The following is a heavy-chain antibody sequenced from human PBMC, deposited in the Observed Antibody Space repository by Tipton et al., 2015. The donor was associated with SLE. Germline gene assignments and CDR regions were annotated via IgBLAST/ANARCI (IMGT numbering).Heavy chain of an antibody. CDR2: INHSGNT. J-gene: IGHJ4*02. CDR3: ARGIVAAFYY. D-gene: IGHD2/OR15-2a*01. Sequence: TLSLTCTVSGASLSSFFWAWIRQPPGKGLEWIGEINHSGNTNFNPSLKSRISISVDTSKNQFSLKLSSVTAADTAVYYCARGIVAAFYYWGQGTLVTVSS. V-gene: IGHV4-34*01. CDR1: GASLSSFF.